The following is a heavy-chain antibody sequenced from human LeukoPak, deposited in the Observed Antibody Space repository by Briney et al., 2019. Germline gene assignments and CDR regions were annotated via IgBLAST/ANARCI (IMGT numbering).Heavy chain of an antibody. D-gene: IGHD3-16*01. J-gene: IGHJ4*02. V-gene: IGHV3-30*02. CDR2: IRCDGSNK. CDR1: GFTFSSYG. CDR3: ATHSGGY. Sequence: GGSLRLSCAASGFTFSSYGMHWVRQAPGKGLEWVAFIRCDGSNKYYADSVKGRFTISRDNSKNTLYLQMNSLRAEDTAVYYCATHSGGYWGQGTLVTVSS.